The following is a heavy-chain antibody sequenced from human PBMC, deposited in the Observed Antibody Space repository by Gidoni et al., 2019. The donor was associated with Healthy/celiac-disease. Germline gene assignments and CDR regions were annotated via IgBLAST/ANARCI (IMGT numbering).Heavy chain of an antibody. CDR2: ISSSSRTV. V-gene: IGHV3-48*01. Sequence: EAQLLESGGGLVQPGGSLRLSCAASGFTLSSYSMNWVRQAPRKGLEWVSYISSSSRTVYSTYSVKGPFPLSRDNAHDSRFLQMNSLGAEDTAVYYCARDSGFTMIVVPFDSWCQRTLVTVSS. J-gene: IGHJ4*02. CDR1: GFTLSSYS. D-gene: IGHD3-22*01. CDR3: ARDSGFTMIVVPFDS.